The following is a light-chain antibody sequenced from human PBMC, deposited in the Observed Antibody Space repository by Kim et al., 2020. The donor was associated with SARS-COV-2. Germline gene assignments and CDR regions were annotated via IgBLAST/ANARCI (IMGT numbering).Light chain of an antibody. J-gene: IGLJ3*02. CDR1: TGAVTSGYY. V-gene: IGLV7-43*01. Sequence: GTVTLACASSTGAVTSGYYPNWFQQKPGQAPRALIYSTTNKHSWTPARFSGSLLGGKAALTLSGVQPEDEADYYCLLHCGGTQFWVFGGGTQLTVL. CDR3: LLHCGGTQFWV. CDR2: STT.